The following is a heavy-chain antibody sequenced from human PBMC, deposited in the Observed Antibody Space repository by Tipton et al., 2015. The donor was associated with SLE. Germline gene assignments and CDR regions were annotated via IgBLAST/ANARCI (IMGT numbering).Heavy chain of an antibody. CDR1: GGSISSHSSF. V-gene: IGHV4-31*03. Sequence: TLSLTCTVSGGSISSHSSFWGWVRQPPGKGLEWIGYIYHTGITYYSPSLKSRVTISLDRSKNQFSLKLTSVTAADTAVYYCARTGSDYGDYVINYWGQGTLVTVSS. CDR2: IYHTGIT. D-gene: IGHD4-17*01. J-gene: IGHJ4*02. CDR3: ARTGSDYGDYVINY.